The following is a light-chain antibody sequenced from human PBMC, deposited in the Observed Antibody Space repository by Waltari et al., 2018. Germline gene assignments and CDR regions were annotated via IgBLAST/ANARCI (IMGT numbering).Light chain of an antibody. Sequence: DILMTQSPSSVSASVGDTVTITRRASQGISSWLAWYQQKRGKAPRLMMYAASNLQSGVPSRFSGSGSGTDFTLTISSLQPEDFATYYCQQANSFPFTFGPGTKVDIK. CDR3: QQANSFPFT. CDR1: QGISSW. V-gene: IGKV1D-12*01. CDR2: AAS. J-gene: IGKJ3*01.